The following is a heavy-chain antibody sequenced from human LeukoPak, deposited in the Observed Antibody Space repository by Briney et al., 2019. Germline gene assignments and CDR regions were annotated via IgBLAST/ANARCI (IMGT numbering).Heavy chain of an antibody. V-gene: IGHV4-34*01. D-gene: IGHD1-26*01. Sequence: SETLSLTCAVYGGSFSGYYWSWIRQPPGKGLEWIGEINHSGSTNYNPSLKSRVTISVDTSKNQFSLKLSSVTAADTAVYYCARGLSGSYYPVEYNWFDPWGQGTLVTVSS. J-gene: IGHJ5*02. CDR2: INHSGST. CDR1: GGSFSGYY. CDR3: ARGLSGSYYPVEYNWFDP.